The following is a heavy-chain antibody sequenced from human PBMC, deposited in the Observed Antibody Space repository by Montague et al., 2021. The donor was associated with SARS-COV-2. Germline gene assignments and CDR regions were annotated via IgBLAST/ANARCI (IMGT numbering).Heavy chain of an antibody. CDR1: GSSVRSDYY. CDR2: SSHKGIT. CDR3: ARYSPLGFEWPDTFDI. D-gene: IGHD3-3*01. V-gene: IGHV4-38-2*02. J-gene: IGHJ3*02. Sequence: SETLSLTCTVSGSSVRSDYYWAWIRQSPGKGLEWIGSSSHKGITDYNPSLRSRATLSVDTSKNQTSLKLTSVAAADTAVYYCARYSPLGFEWPDTFDIWGRGTMVTVSS.